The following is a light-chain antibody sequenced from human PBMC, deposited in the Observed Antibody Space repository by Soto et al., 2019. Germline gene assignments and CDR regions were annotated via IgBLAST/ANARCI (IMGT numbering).Light chain of an antibody. CDR2: KAS. CDR3: QQYHSYPWT. CDR1: QSISTW. Sequence: DIQMTQSPSILSASVGDRVTITCRASQSISTWLAWFQQIPGKAPNLLIYKASNLQSGVPSRFSGSGSGTDFTLTITSLQPDDFATYYCQQYHSYPWTFGQGTRVDVK. J-gene: IGKJ1*01. V-gene: IGKV1-5*03.